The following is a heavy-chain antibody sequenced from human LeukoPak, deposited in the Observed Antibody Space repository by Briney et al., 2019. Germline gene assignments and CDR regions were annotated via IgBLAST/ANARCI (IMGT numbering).Heavy chain of an antibody. J-gene: IGHJ4*02. D-gene: IGHD6-13*01. CDR2: ISGDYT. Sequence: GGSLRLSCAASGFTFSSYSMNWVRQAPGKGLEWVSVISGDYTNYADSVRGRFTISRDNSRNTLYLQMNSLRADDTAVYFCARSWAFDFWGQGTLVTVSS. V-gene: IGHV3-23*01. CDR3: ARSWAFDF. CDR1: GFTFSSYS.